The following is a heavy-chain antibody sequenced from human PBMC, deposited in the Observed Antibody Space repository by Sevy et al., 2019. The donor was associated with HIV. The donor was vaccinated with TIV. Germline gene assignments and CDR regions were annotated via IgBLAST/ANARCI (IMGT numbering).Heavy chain of an antibody. V-gene: IGHV3-23*01. CDR1: GFTFTNYA. Sequence: GGSLRLSCAASGFTFTNYAMNWVRQAPGKGLEWVSTIFRSGDFTYYTDSVKGRFTISRDNSKNTLYLQMHSLRAEETALYYGAGARYDSSGSFDAFDLWGHGTMVTVSS. D-gene: IGHD3-22*01. CDR3: AGARYDSSGSFDAFDL. J-gene: IGHJ3*01. CDR2: IFRSGDFT.